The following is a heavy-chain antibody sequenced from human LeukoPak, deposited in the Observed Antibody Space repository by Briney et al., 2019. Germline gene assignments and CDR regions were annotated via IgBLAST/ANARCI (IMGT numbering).Heavy chain of an antibody. V-gene: IGHV3-7*01. D-gene: IGHD3-10*01. CDR2: IKQDGSEK. Sequence: PGGPLRLSCAASGLTFSSYWLRWVRQAPGKGLEWVANIKQDGSEKYYVDSVKGQFPISRDNAKNSLYLQMNSLRAEDTAVYYCASQPGSMVRGVMFQLWGQGTLVTVSS. J-gene: IGHJ4*02. CDR1: GLTFSSYW. CDR3: ASQPGSMVRGVMFQL.